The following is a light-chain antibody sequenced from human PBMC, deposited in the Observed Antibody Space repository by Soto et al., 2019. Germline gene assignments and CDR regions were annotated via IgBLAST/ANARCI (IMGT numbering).Light chain of an antibody. CDR3: SSYTSSSSLGYV. Sequence: QSDLTQPASVSGSPGQSITISCTGTSSDDGGYNYVSWYQQHPGKAPKLMIYDVSNRPSGVSNRFSGSKSGNTASLTISGLQAEYEADYYCSSYTSSSSLGYVFGSGTKVTDL. CDR1: SSDDGGYNY. V-gene: IGLV2-14*01. J-gene: IGLJ1*01. CDR2: DVS.